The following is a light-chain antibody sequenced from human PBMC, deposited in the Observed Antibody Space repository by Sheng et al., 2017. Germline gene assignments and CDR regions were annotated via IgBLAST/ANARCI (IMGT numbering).Light chain of an antibody. CDR3: QQSYSTPYN. CDR1: QSISNY. CDR2: AAS. J-gene: IGKJ2*01. V-gene: IGKV1-39*01. Sequence: DIQMTQSPSSLSASVGDRVTITCRASQSISNYLNWYQQKPGKAPKLLMYAASSLQSGVPSRFSGSGSGTAFTLTISSLQPEDVASYFCQQSYSTPYNFGQGTKLEIK.